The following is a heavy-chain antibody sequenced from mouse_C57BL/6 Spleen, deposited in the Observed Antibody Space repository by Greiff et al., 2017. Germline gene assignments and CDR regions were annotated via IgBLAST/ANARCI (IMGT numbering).Heavy chain of an antibody. CDR2: IDPEDGET. D-gene: IGHD3-2*02. CDR1: GFNIIDYY. V-gene: IGHV14-2*01. J-gene: IGHJ4*01. Sequence: EVQLQQSGAELVKPGASVKLSCTASGFNIIDYYMHWVKQRTQQGLEWIGRIDPEDGETKYAPKFQGKATITADTSSNTAYLQLSSLTSEDTAVYYCARGTAQAPYYYAMDYWGQGTSVTVSS. CDR3: ARGTAQAPYYYAMDY.